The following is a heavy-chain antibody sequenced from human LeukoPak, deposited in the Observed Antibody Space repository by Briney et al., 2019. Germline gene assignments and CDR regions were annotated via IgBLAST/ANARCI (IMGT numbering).Heavy chain of an antibody. V-gene: IGHV4-39*07. J-gene: IGHJ4*02. Sequence: SETLSLTCTVSGGSINSGTYYWSWIRQPPGKGLEWIGEINHSGSTNYNPSLKSRVTISVDTSKNQFSLKLSSVTAADTAVYYCARRGLRYFDWLPPDYWGQGTLVTVSS. CDR2: INHSGST. D-gene: IGHD3-9*01. CDR3: ARRGLRYFDWLPPDY. CDR1: GGSINSGTYY.